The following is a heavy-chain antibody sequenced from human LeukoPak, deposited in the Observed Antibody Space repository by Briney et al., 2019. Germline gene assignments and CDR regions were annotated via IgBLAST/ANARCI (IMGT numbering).Heavy chain of an antibody. J-gene: IGHJ4*02. CDR3: AGRYGDY. CDR1: GFTFSSLW. V-gene: IGHV3-74*01. CDR2: INSDGSTT. Sequence: GGSLRLFCAASGFTFSSLWMHWVRQAPGKGLVWVSRINSDGSTTSYADSVKGRFTISRDNAKNTLYLQMNSLRVEDTAVYYCAGRYGDYWGQGTLVTVSS. D-gene: IGHD1-1*01.